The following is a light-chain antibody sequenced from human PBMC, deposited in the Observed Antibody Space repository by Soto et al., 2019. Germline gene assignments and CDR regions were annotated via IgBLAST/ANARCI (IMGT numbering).Light chain of an antibody. CDR2: KAS. CDR1: QSISSW. CDR3: QQYDSYPVT. J-gene: IGKJ2*01. V-gene: IGKV1-5*03. Sequence: DIQMTQSPSTLSASVGDRVTITCRASQSISSWLAWYQQKPGRPPKLLIYKASSLESGVPSRFSGSGSGTAFTLTISSLQPDDFATYYCQQYDSYPVTFGQGTKLEIK.